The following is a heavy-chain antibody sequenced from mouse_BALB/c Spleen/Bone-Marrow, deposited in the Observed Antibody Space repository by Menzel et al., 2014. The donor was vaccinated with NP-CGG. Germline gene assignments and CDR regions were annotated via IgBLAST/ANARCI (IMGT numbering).Heavy chain of an antibody. CDR3: ARTYGDSPYFYGMDY. CDR1: GYTFTSYW. D-gene: IGHD2-13*01. CDR2: INPSNGRT. J-gene: IGHJ4*01. V-gene: IGHV1S81*02. Sequence: VQLQQSGAVLVKPGTSVKLSCKTSGYTFTSYWMHWVKQRPGQGLEWIGEINPSNGRTNYNEKFKNKATLTVDKSSSTAYMQLSSLTSEDSAVYFCARTYGDSPYFYGMDYWGQGTSVTVSS.